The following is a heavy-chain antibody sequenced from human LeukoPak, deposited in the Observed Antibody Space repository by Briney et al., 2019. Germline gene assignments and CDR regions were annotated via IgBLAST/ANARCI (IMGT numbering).Heavy chain of an antibody. CDR1: GGSVITGSYY. CDR3: ARGILRDYYDSSGFYHRGGVGY. Sequence: SQTLSLTCTVSGGSVITGSYYWSWIRQPAGRVLEWIGHIHTSGTMNYNASLKSRVSISVETSKNQFSLRLSCVTAADTAVYFCARGILRDYYDSSGFYHRGGVGYWGQGTLVTVSS. CDR2: IHTSGTM. J-gene: IGHJ4*02. D-gene: IGHD3-22*01. V-gene: IGHV4-61*09.